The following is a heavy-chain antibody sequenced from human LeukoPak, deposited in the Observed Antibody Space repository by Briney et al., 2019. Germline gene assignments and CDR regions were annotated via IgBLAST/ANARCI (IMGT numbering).Heavy chain of an antibody. J-gene: IGHJ4*02. CDR1: GFTFSSYG. CDR3: AKAAAAGPALLDY. Sequence: PGGSLRLSCAASGFTFSSYGMHWVRQAPGKGLEWVAVIWYDGSNKYCADSVKGRFTISRDNSKNTLYLQMNSLGVEDTAAYYCAKAAAAGPALLDYWGQGTLVTVSS. CDR2: IWYDGSNK. D-gene: IGHD6-13*01. V-gene: IGHV3-33*06.